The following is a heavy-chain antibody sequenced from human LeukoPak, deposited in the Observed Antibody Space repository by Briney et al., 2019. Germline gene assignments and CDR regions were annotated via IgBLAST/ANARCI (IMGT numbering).Heavy chain of an antibody. CDR2: IIPIFGTA. D-gene: IGHD6-6*01. Sequence: SVKVSCKASGGTFSSYAISWVRQAPGQGLEWMGGIIPIFGTANYAQKFQGRVTITTDESTSTAYMELSSLRSEDTAVYYCAIHLPSRHIVRLQHWGQGTLVTVSS. J-gene: IGHJ1*01. V-gene: IGHV1-69*05. CDR1: GGTFSSYA. CDR3: AIHLPSRHIVRLQH.